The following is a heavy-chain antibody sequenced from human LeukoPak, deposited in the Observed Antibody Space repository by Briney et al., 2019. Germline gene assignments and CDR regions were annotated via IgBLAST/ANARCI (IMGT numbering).Heavy chain of an antibody. Sequence: GGSLRLSCAASGFTFSSYSMNWVRQAPGKGLEWVSAISGSGDGTYYADSVKGRLTISRDNSKNTLYLQVNSLRAEDTALYYCANDVRDTSGHYDYFDSWGQGTLVTVSS. J-gene: IGHJ4*02. V-gene: IGHV3-23*01. CDR1: GFTFSSYS. D-gene: IGHD3-22*01. CDR3: ANDVRDTSGHYDYFDS. CDR2: ISGSGDGT.